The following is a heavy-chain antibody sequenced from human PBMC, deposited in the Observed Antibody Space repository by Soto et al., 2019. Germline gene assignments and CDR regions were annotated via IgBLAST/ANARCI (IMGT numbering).Heavy chain of an antibody. J-gene: IGHJ3*02. D-gene: IGHD3-10*01. CDR2: VSARGGDT. V-gene: IGHV3-23*01. CDR3: GTDQWGGAFDM. CDR1: GSSFSNYG. Sequence: GGSLRLSCAASGSSFSNYGMNWVRQAPGKGLEWVAGVSARGGDTSYADSVKGRFTISRDNSKDTLYLQMNSLRAEDMAVYYCGTDQWGGAFDMWGQGITVTVSS.